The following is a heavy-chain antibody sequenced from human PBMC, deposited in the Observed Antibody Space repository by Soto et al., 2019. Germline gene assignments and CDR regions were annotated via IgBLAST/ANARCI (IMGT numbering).Heavy chain of an antibody. CDR3: ARGVAVAAVYYFEY. V-gene: IGHV1-18*04. CDR1: GYTFTAYG. D-gene: IGHD6-19*01. J-gene: IGHJ4*02. Sequence: ASVKVSCKASGYTFTAYGITWVRQAPGQGLEYMGWISTHNGKTNYAQKLQGRVILTTDKSTSTAYMELRALTSDDTAVYYCARGVAVAAVYYFEYWGQRTLVIVPS. CDR2: ISTHNGKT.